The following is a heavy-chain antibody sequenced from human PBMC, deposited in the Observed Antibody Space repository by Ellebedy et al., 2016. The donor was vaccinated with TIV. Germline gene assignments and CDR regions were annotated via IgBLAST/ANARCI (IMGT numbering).Heavy chain of an antibody. CDR3: ARSNNWQNSYIES. V-gene: IGHV3-48*02. Sequence: PGGSLRLSCAASGFTFSSYSMHWVRQAPGKGLEWVSYISTSSNTLYYTDSVKGRFTISRDNAKNSLYLQMSSLRDEDTAVYYCARSNNWQNSYIESWGQGTLVTVSS. CDR2: ISTSSNTL. D-gene: IGHD1-1*01. CDR1: GFTFSSYS. J-gene: IGHJ4*02.